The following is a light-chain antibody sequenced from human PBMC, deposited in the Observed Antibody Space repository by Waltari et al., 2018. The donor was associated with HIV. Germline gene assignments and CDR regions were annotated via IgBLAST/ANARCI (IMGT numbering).Light chain of an antibody. CDR1: ASDLRRYNS. Sequence: QSALSQPASVSASPGQSVPFSCSRSASDLRRYNSVTWYQQHPDKTPSLILFDVNNRPSGISDRFSGSKSGTTASLTISTVETDDEADYYCASYTVNSTGVFGSGTKLTVL. CDR2: DVN. J-gene: IGLJ1*01. V-gene: IGLV2-14*03. CDR3: ASYTVNSTGV.